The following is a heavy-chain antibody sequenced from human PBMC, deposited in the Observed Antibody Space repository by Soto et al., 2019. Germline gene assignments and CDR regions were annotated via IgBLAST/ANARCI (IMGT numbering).Heavy chain of an antibody. Sequence: GKGLEWIGYIYYSGSTNYNPSLKSRVTISVDTSKNQFSLKLSSVTAADTAVYYCARVVSYYDFWSGPNYSYCSDLWGKGTTATASS. CDR3: ARVVSYYDFWSGPNYSYCSDL. CDR2: IYYSGST. D-gene: IGHD3-3*01. J-gene: IGHJ6*03. V-gene: IGHV4-59*01.